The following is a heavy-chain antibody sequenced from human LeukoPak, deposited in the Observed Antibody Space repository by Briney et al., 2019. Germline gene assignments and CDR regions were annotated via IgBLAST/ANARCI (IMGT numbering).Heavy chain of an antibody. CDR1: GFTSSDYY. V-gene: IGHV3-11*01. Sequence: TGGSLRLSCAVSGFTSSDYYMSWIRQAPGKGLEWVSYISSSGSTIYYADSVKGRFTISGVNAKNSLYLQMNSLRAEDTAMYYCASTPQYYYASGSYPFDYWGQGALVSVSS. D-gene: IGHD3-10*01. CDR2: ISSSGSTI. CDR3: ASTPQYYYASGSYPFDY. J-gene: IGHJ4*02.